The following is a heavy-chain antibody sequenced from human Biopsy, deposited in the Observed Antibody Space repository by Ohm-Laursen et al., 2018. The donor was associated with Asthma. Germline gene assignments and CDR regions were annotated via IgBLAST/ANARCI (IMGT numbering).Heavy chain of an antibody. CDR3: ARAIRLENFLTGSFTSYFDN. D-gene: IGHD3/OR15-3a*01. J-gene: IGHJ4*01. CDR1: GFSLKIGAVG. V-gene: IGHV2-5*01. CDR2: IYWIDDK. Sequence: TQTLTLTTTFSGFSLKIGAVGVGWIRQPPGKAPECLAVIYWIDDKYYSPSLRNRLTVSKDTSRNRVVLAMTNMEPRDTATYFCARAIRLENFLTGSFTSYFDNWDLGNLVSVS.